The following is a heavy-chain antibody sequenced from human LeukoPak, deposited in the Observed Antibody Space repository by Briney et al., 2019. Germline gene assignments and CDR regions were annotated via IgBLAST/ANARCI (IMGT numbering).Heavy chain of an antibody. J-gene: IGHJ4*02. CDR3: AKGHSDYGTGLDC. CDR2: ISSNGGST. Sequence: WGSLRLSCSASGFTFSSYAMYWVRQGPGKGLEYVSAISSNGGSTYYADSVKGRFTISRDNSKSTHYLQMTSLRAEDTAVYYCAKGHSDYGTGLDCWGQGTLVTVSS. V-gene: IGHV3-64*04. CDR1: GFTFSSYA. D-gene: IGHD4-17*01.